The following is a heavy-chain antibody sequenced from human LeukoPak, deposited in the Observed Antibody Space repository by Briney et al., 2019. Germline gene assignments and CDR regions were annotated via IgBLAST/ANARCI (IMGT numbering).Heavy chain of an antibody. CDR3: AKDIEGYGSGNLVDY. V-gene: IGHV3-9*01. CDR1: GFTFDDYA. CDR2: ISWNSGSI. D-gene: IGHD3-10*01. J-gene: IGHJ4*02. Sequence: QSGGSLRLSCAASGFTFDDYAMHWVRHAPGKGLEWVSGISWNSGSIGYADSVKGRFTISRDNAKNSLYMQMNSLRAEDTALYYFAKDIEGYGSGNLVDYWGQGTPVTVSS.